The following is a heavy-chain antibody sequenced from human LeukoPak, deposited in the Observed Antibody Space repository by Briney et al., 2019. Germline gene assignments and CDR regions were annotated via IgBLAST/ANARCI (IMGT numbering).Heavy chain of an antibody. V-gene: IGHV1-24*01. Sequence: ASVKVSCKVSGYTLTELSMHWVRQAPGKGLEWMGGFDSEDGETIYAQKFQGRVTMTEDTSTDTAYMELSSLRSEDTAVYYCATRADIVATIELGYYYMDVWGKGTTVTVSS. D-gene: IGHD5-12*01. CDR3: ATRADIVATIELGYYYMDV. CDR2: FDSEDGET. CDR1: GYTLTELS. J-gene: IGHJ6*03.